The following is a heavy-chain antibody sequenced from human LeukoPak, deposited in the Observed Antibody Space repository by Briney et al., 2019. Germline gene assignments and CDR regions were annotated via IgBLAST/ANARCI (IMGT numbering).Heavy chain of an antibody. Sequence: SETLSLTCTVPGGSISTYYWGWIRQSPGKGLEWIGSIYYSGSTYYNPSLKSRVTISVDTSKNEFSLRLSSVTAADTAVYYCARVIGGRFGELWGFDYWGQGTLVTVSS. D-gene: IGHD3-10*01. CDR3: ARVIGGRFGELWGFDY. CDR1: GGSISTYY. V-gene: IGHV4-39*07. J-gene: IGHJ4*02. CDR2: IYYSGST.